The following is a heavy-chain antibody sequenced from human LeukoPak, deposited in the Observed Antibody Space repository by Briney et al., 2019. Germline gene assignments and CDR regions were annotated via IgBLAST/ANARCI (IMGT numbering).Heavy chain of an antibody. CDR2: ICWNSGSI. D-gene: IGHD3-22*01. Sequence: PGRSLRLSCAASGFTFDDYAMHWVRQAPGKGLEWVSGICWNSGSIGYADSVKGRFTISRDNAKNSLYLQMNSLRAEDTALYYCAKAGDDSSGYYYAYYFDYWGQGTLVTVSS. J-gene: IGHJ4*02. CDR1: GFTFDDYA. CDR3: AKAGDDSSGYYYAYYFDY. V-gene: IGHV3-9*01.